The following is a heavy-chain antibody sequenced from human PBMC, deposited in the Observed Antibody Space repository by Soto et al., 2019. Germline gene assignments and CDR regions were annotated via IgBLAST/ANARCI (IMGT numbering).Heavy chain of an antibody. D-gene: IGHD1-1*01. CDR1: GDSVSSNSAA. Sequence: PSQTLSLTCAISGDSVSSNSAAWNWIRQSPSRGLEWLGRTYYRSKWYNDYAVSVKSRITINPDTSKNQFSLQLNSVTPEDTAVYYCARALLTGCGTRDWIDPWGQGTPVTVSS. V-gene: IGHV6-1*01. CDR3: ARALLTGCGTRDWIDP. J-gene: IGHJ5*02. CDR2: TYYRSKWYN.